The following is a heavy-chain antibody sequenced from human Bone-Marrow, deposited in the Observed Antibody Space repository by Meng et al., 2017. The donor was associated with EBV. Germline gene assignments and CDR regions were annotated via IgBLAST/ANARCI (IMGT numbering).Heavy chain of an antibody. CDR1: GFTVRSSY. J-gene: IGHJ4*02. Sequence: VESGGGLVQAGGPLSISCGASGFTVRSSYMSWVRQAPGKGLQWVSLIYRGGNTYYADSVKGRFTISRDSSKNTLYLRMSSLRAEDTAVYYCARGEGDYWGQGTLVTVSS. CDR3: ARGEGDY. V-gene: IGHV3-53*01. CDR2: IYRGGNT.